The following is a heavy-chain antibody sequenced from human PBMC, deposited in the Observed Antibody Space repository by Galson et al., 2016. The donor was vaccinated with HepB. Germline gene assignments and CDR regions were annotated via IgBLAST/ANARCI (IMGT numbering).Heavy chain of an antibody. J-gene: IGHJ4*02. CDR1: GDSISNAGNY. CDR2: IYHSGST. CDR3: ARYFDH. Sequence: TLSLTCTVSGDSISNAGNYWSWTRQHPGKGLEFIGHIYHSGSTYYNPSLRSRVTISVHTSENQFSLKLSSVTAADTAVYHCARYFDHWGQGILVTVSS. V-gene: IGHV4-31*03.